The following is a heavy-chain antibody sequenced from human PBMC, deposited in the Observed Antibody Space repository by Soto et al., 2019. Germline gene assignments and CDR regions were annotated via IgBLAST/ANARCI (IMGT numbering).Heavy chain of an antibody. J-gene: IGHJ6*02. D-gene: IGHD2-15*01. CDR3: AHVLVVVANYGMDV. CDR2: IYWDDDK. CDR1: GFSLSTSGVG. Sequence: QITLKESGPTLVKPTQTLTLTCTFSGFSLSTSGVGVGWIRQPPGKALEWLALIYWDDDKRYSPSLTSRLTTTQDTSKNQVVLTMTNMHPVDTATYYCAHVLVVVANYGMDVWGQGTPVTVSS. V-gene: IGHV2-5*02.